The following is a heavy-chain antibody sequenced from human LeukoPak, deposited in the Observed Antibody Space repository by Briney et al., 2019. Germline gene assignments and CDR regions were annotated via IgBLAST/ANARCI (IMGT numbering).Heavy chain of an antibody. D-gene: IGHD3-10*01. CDR2: IKSKTDGGTT. J-gene: IGHJ4*02. V-gene: IGHV3-15*01. Sequence: GGSLRLSCAASGFTFSNAWMNWVRQAPGKGLEWVGRIKSKTDGGTTDYAAPVKGRFTISRDDSKNTLYLQMNSLKTEDTAVYYCTTPYGSGSYYFDYWGQGTLVTVSS. CDR3: TTPYGSGSYYFDY. CDR1: GFTFSNAW.